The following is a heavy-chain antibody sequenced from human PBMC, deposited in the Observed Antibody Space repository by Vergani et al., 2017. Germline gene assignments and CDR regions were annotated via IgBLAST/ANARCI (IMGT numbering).Heavy chain of an antibody. Sequence: QVQLQESGPGLVKPSETLSLTCIVSGGSISPYYWSWIRQPAGKGLEWIGRIYTNESTNYNPSLKSRVTMSVDTSKNQFSLKLRAVTAADTAVYYCAREYSSSVGYLDYWGQGTLVTVSS. V-gene: IGHV4-4*07. CDR1: GGSISPYY. CDR3: AREYSSSVGYLDY. CDR2: IYTNEST. J-gene: IGHJ4*02. D-gene: IGHD6-6*01.